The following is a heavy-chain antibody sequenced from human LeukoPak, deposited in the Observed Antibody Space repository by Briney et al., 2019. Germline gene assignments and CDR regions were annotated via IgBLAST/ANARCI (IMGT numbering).Heavy chain of an antibody. CDR3: AKYYGDDPDYYYYMDV. Sequence: GGTLRLSCAASGFTFSHYGMSWVRQAPGKGLEWVSAISGSGYSTYYADSVKGRFTISRDNSKDTLYLQMNSLRAEDTAVYYCAKYYGDDPDYYYYMDVWGKGTTVTISS. J-gene: IGHJ6*03. CDR1: GFTFSHYG. CDR2: ISGSGYST. D-gene: IGHD4-17*01. V-gene: IGHV3-23*01.